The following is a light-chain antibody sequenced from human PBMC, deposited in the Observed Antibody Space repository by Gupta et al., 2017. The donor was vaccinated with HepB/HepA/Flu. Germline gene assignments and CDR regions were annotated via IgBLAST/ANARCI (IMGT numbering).Light chain of an antibody. CDR3: AKWDDSMTGCV. Sequence: QSVLTQPPSVSGTPGQRVTISCSGSSSNIGNNDVSWYQQLPGTAPQLLIYTNKERPSGVPDRVSASRSGTSASLAISELRSQEEAEYFCAKWDDSMTGCVFGGGTRMTVL. CDR1: SSNIGNND. V-gene: IGLV1-47*01. CDR2: TNK. J-gene: IGLJ3*02.